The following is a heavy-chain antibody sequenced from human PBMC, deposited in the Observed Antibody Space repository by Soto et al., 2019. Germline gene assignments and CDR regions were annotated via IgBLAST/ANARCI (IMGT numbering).Heavy chain of an antibody. V-gene: IGHV3-30*18. J-gene: IGHJ6*02. D-gene: IGHD3-10*01. Sequence: GGSLRLSCAASGFTFSSYGMHWVRQAPGKGLEWVAVISYDGSNKYYADSVKGRFTISRDNSKNTLYLQMNSLRAEDTAVYYCAKDQTMTRITMVRGNGGMDVWGQGTTVTVSS. CDR3: AKDQTMTRITMVRGNGGMDV. CDR2: ISYDGSNK. CDR1: GFTFSSYG.